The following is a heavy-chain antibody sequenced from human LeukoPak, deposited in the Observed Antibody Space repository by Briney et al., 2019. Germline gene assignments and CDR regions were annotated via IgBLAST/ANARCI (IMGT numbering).Heavy chain of an antibody. V-gene: IGHV4-39*01. D-gene: IGHD6-13*01. J-gene: IGHJ5*02. CDR2: IYYSGST. Sequence: PSETLSLTCTVSGGSISSSSYYWGWIRQPPGKGLEWIGSIYYSGSTYYNPSLKSRVTISVDTSKNQFSLKLSSVTAADTAVYYCARWAAADNWFDPRGPGNPGHRLL. CDR3: ARWAAADNWFDP. CDR1: GGSISSSSYY.